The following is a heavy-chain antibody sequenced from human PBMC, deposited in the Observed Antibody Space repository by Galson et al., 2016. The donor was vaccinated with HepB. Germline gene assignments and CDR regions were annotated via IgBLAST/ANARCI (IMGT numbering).Heavy chain of an antibody. V-gene: IGHV4-59*01. Sequence: WIRQPPGKGLEWIGYIYHSGSTNYNPSLKSRVTISVDTSKNQFSLKLSSVTAADTDEYYCARGGGYSSGWYLASGVGWFDPWGQGTLVTVSS. CDR2: IYHSGST. D-gene: IGHD6-19*01. J-gene: IGHJ5*02. CDR3: ARGGGYSSGWYLASGVGWFDP.